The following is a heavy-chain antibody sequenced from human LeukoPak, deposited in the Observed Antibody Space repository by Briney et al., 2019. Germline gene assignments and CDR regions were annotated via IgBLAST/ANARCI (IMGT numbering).Heavy chain of an antibody. CDR2: ISSNGAST. V-gene: IGHV3-64D*09. CDR1: EFSFSRYA. CDR3: VKGGYYDSSGFPEYFQD. Sequence: GGSLRLSCSASEFSFSRYAMHWVRQGPGKGLEHVSTISSNGASTYYADSAKGRFTISRDNSKNTPYLQLSSLSAEDTAVYYCVKGGYYDSSGFPEYFQDWGQGTLVSASS. J-gene: IGHJ1*01. D-gene: IGHD3-22*01.